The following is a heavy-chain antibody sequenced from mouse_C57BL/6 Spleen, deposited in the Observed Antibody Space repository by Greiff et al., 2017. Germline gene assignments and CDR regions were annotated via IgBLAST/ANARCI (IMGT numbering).Heavy chain of an antibody. V-gene: IGHV5-9-1*02. D-gene: IGHD2-1*01. CDR3: TIESYYGSPFAY. CDR2: ISSGGDYI. Sequence: EVKLVESGAGLVKPGGSLKLSCAASGFTFSSYAMSWVRQTPEKRLEWVAYISSGGDYIYYADTVKGRFTISRDNARNTLYLQMSSLKSEDTAMYYYTIESYYGSPFAYWGQGTLVTVSA. J-gene: IGHJ3*01. CDR1: GFTFSSYA.